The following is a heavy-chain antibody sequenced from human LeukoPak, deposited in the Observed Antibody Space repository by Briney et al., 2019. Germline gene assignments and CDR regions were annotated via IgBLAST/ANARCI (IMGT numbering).Heavy chain of an antibody. CDR3: AKRANWNDGTFDY. CDR2: MQYDGINK. CDR1: GFPFSSFG. V-gene: IGHV3-30*02. J-gene: IGHJ4*02. D-gene: IGHD1-1*01. Sequence: GGSLRLSCAASGFPFSSFGMHWVRQPPGKGLEWVAFMQYDGINKYYADSVKGRFTTSRDNSKNTHYLQMNSLRAEDTAVYYCAKRANWNDGTFDYWGQGTLVTVSS.